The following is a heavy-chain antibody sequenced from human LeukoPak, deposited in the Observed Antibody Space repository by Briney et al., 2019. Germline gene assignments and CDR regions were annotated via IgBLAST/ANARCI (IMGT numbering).Heavy chain of an antibody. J-gene: IGHJ4*02. Sequence: PSETLSLTCTVSGGSISSYYWSWIRQPPGKGLEWIGYIYYSGSTNYNPSLKSRVTISVDTSKNQFSLKLSSVTAADTAVYYCARLFNYDILTGYYTSRDYWGQGTLVTVSS. CDR1: GGSISSYY. CDR3: ARLFNYDILTGYYTSRDY. D-gene: IGHD3-9*01. V-gene: IGHV4-59*01. CDR2: IYYSGST.